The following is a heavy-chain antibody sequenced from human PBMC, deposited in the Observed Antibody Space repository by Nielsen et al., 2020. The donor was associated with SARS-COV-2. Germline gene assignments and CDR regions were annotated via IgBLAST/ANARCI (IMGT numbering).Heavy chain of an antibody. Sequence: GESLKISCAASGFTFSSYGMHWVRQAPGKGLEWVAVIWYDGSNKYYADSVKGRFTISRDNSKNTLYLQMNSLRAEDTAVYYCATPERTPDYWGQGTLVTVSS. CDR1: GFTFSSYG. V-gene: IGHV3-30*02. J-gene: IGHJ4*02. CDR2: IWYDGSNK. D-gene: IGHD1-14*01. CDR3: ATPERTPDY.